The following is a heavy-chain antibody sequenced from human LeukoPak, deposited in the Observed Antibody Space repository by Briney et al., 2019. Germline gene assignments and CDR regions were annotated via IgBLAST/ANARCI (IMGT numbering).Heavy chain of an antibody. CDR1: GGTISSYY. J-gene: IGHJ5*02. V-gene: IGHV4-59*01. D-gene: IGHD4-17*01. CDR3: AIHPTGMTRVTKGWFDP. Sequence: SETLSLTCTVSGGTISSYYWNWIRQPPGKGLEWIGYIHYSGSTNYSPSLKSRVTISVDTAKNQFSLKLSSVTAADTAVYYCAIHPTGMTRVTKGWFDPWGQGTLVTVSS. CDR2: IHYSGST.